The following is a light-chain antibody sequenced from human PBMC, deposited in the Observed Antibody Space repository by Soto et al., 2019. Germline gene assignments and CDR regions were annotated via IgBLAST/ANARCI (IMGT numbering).Light chain of an antibody. V-gene: IGKV1-5*03. CDR2: MAS. CDR3: QHLNDYRYT. Sequence: DIQMTQSPSTLSASVGDRVTITCRASQSISVWLSWYQQKPGKAPKLLIYMASTLESGVPSRFSGSGSGTEFTLTISSLQPDDFATYYCQHLNDYRYTFGQGTKVEIK. CDR1: QSISVW. J-gene: IGKJ2*01.